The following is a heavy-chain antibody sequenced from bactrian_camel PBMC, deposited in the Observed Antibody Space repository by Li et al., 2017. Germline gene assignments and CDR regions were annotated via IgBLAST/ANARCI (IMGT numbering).Heavy chain of an antibody. CDR1: GFTFKY. Sequence: ESGGGLVQPGGSLRLSCAVSGFTFKYMGWVRQAPGKGLEWLSTIASDGSNTNYTDSVKGRFTISRDNAKDTLYLQMNSLKIEDTAVYCCALGSSRQATMTARGKGTQVTVS. V-gene: IGHV3-2*01. D-gene: IGHD3*01. J-gene: IGHJ4*01. CDR2: IASDGSNT.